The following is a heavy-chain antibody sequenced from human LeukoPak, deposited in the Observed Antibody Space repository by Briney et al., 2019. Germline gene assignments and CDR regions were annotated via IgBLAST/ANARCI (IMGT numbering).Heavy chain of an antibody. CDR2: IRHDESNK. D-gene: IGHD4-17*01. CDR1: GFVFSKNG. Sequence: GGSLRLSCATSGFVFSKNGMHWVRQAPGKGLEWVAFIRHDESNKYYADSVKGRFTISRDNSKNTLYLQMNSLRAEDTAVYYCAKDEGVTTSFLDIWGQGTMVTVSS. V-gene: IGHV3-30*02. J-gene: IGHJ3*02. CDR3: AKDEGVTTSFLDI.